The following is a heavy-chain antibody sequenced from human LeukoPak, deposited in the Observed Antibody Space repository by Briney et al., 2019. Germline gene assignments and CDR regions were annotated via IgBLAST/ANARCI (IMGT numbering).Heavy chain of an antibody. J-gene: IGHJ3*01. V-gene: IGHV4-39*07. CDR2: VYYSGST. D-gene: IGHD6-19*01. CDR3: AREDAVSSDDAFDL. Sequence: SETLSLTCTVSGGPVSTIDYYWGWIRQPPGKGLEWIGSVYYSGSTYYNAPLKSRVTISVDTSKNQFSLKLSAVTAADTAMYYCAREDAVSSDDAFDLWGQGTMVTVS. CDR1: GGPVSTIDYY.